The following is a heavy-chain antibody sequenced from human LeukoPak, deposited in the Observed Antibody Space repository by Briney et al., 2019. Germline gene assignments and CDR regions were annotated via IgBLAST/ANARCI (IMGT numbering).Heavy chain of an antibody. V-gene: IGHV3-30*18. J-gene: IGHJ4*02. CDR1: GFTFSSYG. Sequence: GGSLRLSCAASGFTFSSYGMHWVRQAPGKGLEWVAVISYDGSNKYYADSVKGRFTISRDNSKNTLYPQMNSLRAEDTAVYYCAKQALDWGQGTLVTVSS. CDR2: ISYDGSNK. CDR3: AKQALD.